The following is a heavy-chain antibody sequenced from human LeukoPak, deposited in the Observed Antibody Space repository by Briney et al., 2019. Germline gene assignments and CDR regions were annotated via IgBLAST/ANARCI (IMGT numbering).Heavy chain of an antibody. CDR3: ANTYADYEGN. D-gene: IGHD4-17*01. CDR1: GFTLRNYA. V-gene: IGHV3-23*01. J-gene: IGHJ4*02. Sequence: AGGSLRLSCATSGFTLRNYAMSWVRQAPGKGLEWVSTISGSGSSGTTTYYADSVKGRFSISRDNSKNTLYLQMHSLRAEDTAVYYCANTYADYEGNWGQGTLVTVYS. CDR2: ISGSGSSGTTT.